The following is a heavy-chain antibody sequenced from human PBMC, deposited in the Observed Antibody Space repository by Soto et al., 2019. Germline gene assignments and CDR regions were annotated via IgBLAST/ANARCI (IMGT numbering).Heavy chain of an antibody. CDR3: ARGDYGGNSDDY. D-gene: IGHD4-17*01. Sequence: ETLSLTCAVYGGSFSDYYWSWIRQSPGKGLEWIGEINHSGSTNYNPSLKSRVIISVDTSKNQFSLKLSSVTAADTAVYYCARGDYGGNSDDYWGRGTLVTVSS. CDR1: GGSFSDYY. CDR2: INHSGST. J-gene: IGHJ4*02. V-gene: IGHV4-34*01.